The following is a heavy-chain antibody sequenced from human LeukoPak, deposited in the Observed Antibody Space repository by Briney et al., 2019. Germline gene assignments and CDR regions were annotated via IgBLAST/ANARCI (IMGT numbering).Heavy chain of an antibody. J-gene: IGHJ4*02. CDR3: ARDGNPFDY. CDR2: IYYSGST. CDR1: GGSISSYY. V-gene: IGHV4-59*01. Sequence: SETLSLTCTISGGSISSYYWSWIRQPPGKGLEWIGYIYYSGSTNYNPSLKSRVTISVDTSKNQFSLKLTSVTAADTAVYYCARDGNPFDYWGQGTLVTVSS.